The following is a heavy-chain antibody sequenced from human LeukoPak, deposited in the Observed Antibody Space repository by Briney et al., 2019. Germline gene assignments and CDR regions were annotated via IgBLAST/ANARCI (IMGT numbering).Heavy chain of an antibody. Sequence: SETLSLTCTVSGGSISRYYWSWIRQPPGKGLEWIGYIYYSGSTNYNPSLKSRVTISVDTSKNQFSLKLSSVTAADTAVYYCARDRGIQVYSSSWYGMDVWGQGTTVTVSS. CDR1: GGSISRYY. D-gene: IGHD6-13*01. V-gene: IGHV4-59*01. CDR3: ARDRGIQVYSSSWYGMDV. J-gene: IGHJ6*02. CDR2: IYYSGST.